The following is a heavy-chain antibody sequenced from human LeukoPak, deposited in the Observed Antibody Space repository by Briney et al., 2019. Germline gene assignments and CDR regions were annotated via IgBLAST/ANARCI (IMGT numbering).Heavy chain of an antibody. J-gene: IGHJ4*02. V-gene: IGHV3-23*01. Sequence: HPGGSLRLSCAASGFTFSSYAMRWVRQAPGKGLEWVSAISLGGGATYYADSVKGRFTISRDNSKNSLYLQMNSLRAEDTAIYYCTKVNVTYYIAVGGQGTLVTVSS. CDR3: TKVNVTYYIAV. D-gene: IGHD1-26*01. CDR2: ISLGGGAT. CDR1: GFTFSSYA.